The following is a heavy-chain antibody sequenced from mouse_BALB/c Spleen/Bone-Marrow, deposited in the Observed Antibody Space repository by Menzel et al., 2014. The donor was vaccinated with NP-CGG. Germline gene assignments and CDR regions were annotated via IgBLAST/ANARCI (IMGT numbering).Heavy chain of an antibody. J-gene: IGHJ2*01. CDR1: GYTFTDYE. CDR3: TRRWLRRGFDY. V-gene: IGHV1-15*01. CDR2: IDPETGGT. D-gene: IGHD2-2*01. Sequence: QVQLQQFGAELVRPGASVTLSCKASGYTFTDYEMHWVKQTPVHGLEWIGAIDPETGGTAYNQKFKGKATLTADKSSSTAYMELRSLTSEDSAVYYCTRRWLRRGFDYWGQGPTLTVSS.